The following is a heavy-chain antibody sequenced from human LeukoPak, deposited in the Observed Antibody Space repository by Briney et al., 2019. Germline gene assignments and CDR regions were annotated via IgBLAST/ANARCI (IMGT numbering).Heavy chain of an antibody. CDR2: IKQDGSET. CDR1: GFTFSSYL. D-gene: IGHD4-17*01. V-gene: IGHV3-7*04. Sequence: GGSLRLSCAASGFTFSSYLMSWVRQAPGKGLEWVANIKQDGSETYYVGSVKGRFTISRDNAKNSLYLQMSSLRAEDTAVYYCARDKVYGDSFFDYWGQGTLVTVSS. CDR3: ARDKVYGDSFFDY. J-gene: IGHJ4*02.